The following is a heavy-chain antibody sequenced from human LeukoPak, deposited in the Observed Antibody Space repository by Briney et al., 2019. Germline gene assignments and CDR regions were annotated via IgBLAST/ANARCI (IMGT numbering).Heavy chain of an antibody. V-gene: IGHV1-2*02. CDR1: GYTFTGYY. J-gene: IGHJ5*02. D-gene: IGHD2-2*01. CDR2: INPNSGGT. CDR3: AREHCSSTSCNNWFDP. Sequence: ASVKVSCKASGYTFTGYYMHWVRQAPGQGLEGMGWINPNSGGTNYAQKFQGRVTMTRDTSISTAYMELSRLRSDDTAVYYCAREHCSSTSCNNWFDPWGQGTLVTVSS.